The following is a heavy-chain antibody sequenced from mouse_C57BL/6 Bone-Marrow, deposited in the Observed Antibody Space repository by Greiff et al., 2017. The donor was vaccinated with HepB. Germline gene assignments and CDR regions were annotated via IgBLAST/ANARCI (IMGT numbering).Heavy chain of an antibody. CDR1: GFTFSDYG. CDR3: ARKGDYYGSSYWYCDV. CDR2: ISNLAYSI. Sequence: EVQLVESGGGLVQPGGSLKLSCAASGFTFSDYGMAWVRQAPRKGPEWVAFISNLAYSIYYADTVTGRFTISRENAKNTLYLEMSRLRSEDTAMYYCARKGDYYGSSYWYCDVWGTGTTVTVSS. D-gene: IGHD1-1*01. V-gene: IGHV5-15*01. J-gene: IGHJ1*03.